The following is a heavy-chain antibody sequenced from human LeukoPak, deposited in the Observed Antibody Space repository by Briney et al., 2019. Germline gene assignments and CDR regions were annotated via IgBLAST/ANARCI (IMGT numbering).Heavy chain of an antibody. Sequence: PSETLSLTCTVSGGSISSSSYYWGWIRQPPGKGLEWIGRIYSSGSTNYNPSLKSRVIMSIDTSKSQCSLKLSSVTAADTAVYYCTRDASSGSSSYWGQGTLVTVSS. D-gene: IGHD1-26*01. CDR2: IYSSGST. V-gene: IGHV4-39*07. CDR3: TRDASSGSSSY. J-gene: IGHJ4*02. CDR1: GGSISSSSYY.